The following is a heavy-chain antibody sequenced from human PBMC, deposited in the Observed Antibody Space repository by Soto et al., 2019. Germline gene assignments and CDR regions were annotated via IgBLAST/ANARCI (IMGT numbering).Heavy chain of an antibody. CDR3: ASPSLGTPYFDY. CDR2: ISSSSSYI. CDR1: GFTFSSYS. V-gene: IGHV3-21*01. D-gene: IGHD3-3*02. Sequence: LRLSCAASGFTFSSYSMNWVRQAPGKGLEWVSSISSSSSYIYYADSVKGRFTISRDNAKNSLYLQMNSLRAEDTAVYYCASPSLGTPYFDYWGQGTLVTVSS. J-gene: IGHJ4*02.